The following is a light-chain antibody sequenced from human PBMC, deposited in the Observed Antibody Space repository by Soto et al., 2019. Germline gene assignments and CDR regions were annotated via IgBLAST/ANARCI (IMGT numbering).Light chain of an antibody. CDR3: QQYNNWPPWT. V-gene: IGKV3-15*01. Sequence: EIVMTQSPATLSVSPGERATLSCRASQSISGNLAWYQQKPGQAPRLLIYGASTRATGIPARFSGSGSGTEFTLTISSLQSEDFAVYYCQQYNNWPPWTFGQGTKVEIK. J-gene: IGKJ1*01. CDR2: GAS. CDR1: QSISGN.